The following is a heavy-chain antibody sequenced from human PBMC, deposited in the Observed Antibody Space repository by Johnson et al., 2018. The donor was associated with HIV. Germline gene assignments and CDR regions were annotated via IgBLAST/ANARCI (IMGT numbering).Heavy chain of an antibody. V-gene: IGHV3-20*04. J-gene: IGHJ3*02. CDR3: ARENLSSGAFDI. CDR2: INWNGGRI. CDR1: GFGLDDYA. Sequence: VQLLESGGGLVQPGGSLRLSCAVSGFGLDDYAMSWVRQVPGKGLEWVSGINWNGGRIGYTESVRGRFTIFRDNAKKSLYLQMNSLRAEDTALYYCARENLSSGAFDIWGQGTMVTVSS.